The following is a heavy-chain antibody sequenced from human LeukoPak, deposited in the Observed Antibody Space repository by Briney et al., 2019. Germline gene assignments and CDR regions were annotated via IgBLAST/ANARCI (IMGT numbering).Heavy chain of an antibody. D-gene: IGHD3-10*01. J-gene: IGHJ4*02. CDR1: GGSISSGGYS. Sequence: PSETLSLTCAVSGGSISSGGYSWSWIRQPPGKGLEWIGYIYYSGSTNYNPSLKSRVTISVDTSKNQFSLKLSSVTAADTAVYYCASRRRGVLKVIDYWGQGTLVTVSS. CDR3: ASRRRGVLKVIDY. CDR2: IYYSGST. V-gene: IGHV4-30-4*07.